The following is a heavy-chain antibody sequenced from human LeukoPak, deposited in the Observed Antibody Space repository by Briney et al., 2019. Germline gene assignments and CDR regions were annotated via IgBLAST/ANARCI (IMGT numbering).Heavy chain of an antibody. CDR1: TFTFGNYW. J-gene: IGHJ4*02. CDR2: IKEDGSEA. D-gene: IGHD6-13*01. V-gene: IGHV3-7*01. Sequence: PGGSLRLSCAASTFTFGNYWMNWVRQAPGKGLEWVANIKEDGSEAYYVDSVKGRFTISRDNTKNSLYLQMNSLRAEDTAVYYCARDPAAWDYWGQGTLVTVSS. CDR3: ARDPAAWDY.